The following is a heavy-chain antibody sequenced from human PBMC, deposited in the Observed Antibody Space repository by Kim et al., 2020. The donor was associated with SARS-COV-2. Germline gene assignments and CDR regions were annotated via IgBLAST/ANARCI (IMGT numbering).Heavy chain of an antibody. Sequence: ASVKVSCKASGYTFTSYAMNWVRQAPGQGLEWMGWINTNTGNPTYAQGFTGRFVFSLDTSVSTAYLQISSLKAEDTAVYYCARAPMQWIQPPPNFDYWGQGTLLTVSS. CDR1: GYTFTSYA. CDR3: ARAPMQWIQPPPNFDY. D-gene: IGHD5-18*01. CDR2: INTNTGNP. V-gene: IGHV7-4-1*02. J-gene: IGHJ4*02.